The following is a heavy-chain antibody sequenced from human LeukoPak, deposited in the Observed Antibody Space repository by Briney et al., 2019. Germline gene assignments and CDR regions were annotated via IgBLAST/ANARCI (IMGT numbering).Heavy chain of an antibody. CDR2: ISYDGSYK. CDR1: GFTFSTSG. CDR3: ASWDPQLGDAFDI. D-gene: IGHD3-16*01. Sequence: GGSLGLSCAASGFTFSTSGMHWVRQSPGKGLEWMALISYDGSYKDFADSVQGRFTISRDNSKNTLYLQMNSLRPEDTAVYYCASWDPQLGDAFDIWGQGTMVTVSS. J-gene: IGHJ3*02. V-gene: IGHV3-30*03.